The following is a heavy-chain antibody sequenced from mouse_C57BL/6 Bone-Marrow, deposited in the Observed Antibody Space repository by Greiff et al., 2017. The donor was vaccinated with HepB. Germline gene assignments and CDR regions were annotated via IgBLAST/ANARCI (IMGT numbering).Heavy chain of an antibody. CDR1: GFNIKDDY. CDR3: TTWLLDY. J-gene: IGHJ2*01. V-gene: IGHV14-4*01. Sequence: VQLQQSGAELVRPGASVKLSCTASGFNIKDDYMHWVKQRPEQGMEWIGWIDPENGDPEYASKFQGKATITADTSSNTAYLQLSSLTSEDTAVDYCTTWLLDYWGQGTTLTVSS. CDR2: IDPENGDP. D-gene: IGHD2-2*01.